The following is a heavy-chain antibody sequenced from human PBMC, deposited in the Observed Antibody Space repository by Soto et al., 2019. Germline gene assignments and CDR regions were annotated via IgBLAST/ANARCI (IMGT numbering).Heavy chain of an antibody. V-gene: IGHV3-30*18. CDR1: GFTFSSYG. J-gene: IGHJ6*02. Sequence: QVQLVESGGGVVQPGRSLRLSCAASGFTFSSYGMHWVRQAPGKGLEWVAVISYDGSNKYYVDSVKGRFTISRDNSKNTLYLQMNSLRAEDTAVYYCAKDNARLGGMDVWGQGTKVTVSS. CDR2: ISYDGSNK. D-gene: IGHD6-19*01. CDR3: AKDNARLGGMDV.